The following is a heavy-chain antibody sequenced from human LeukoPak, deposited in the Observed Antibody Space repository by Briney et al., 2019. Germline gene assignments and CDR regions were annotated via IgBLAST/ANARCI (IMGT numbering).Heavy chain of an antibody. D-gene: IGHD5-24*01. CDR1: GFTFDDYA. J-gene: IGHJ6*03. CDR2: ISWNSGSI. V-gene: IGHV3-9*01. CDR3: ARGRDGYNLGYYYYYYMDV. Sequence: GGSLRLSCEASGFTFDDYAMHWVRQAPGEGLEWVSGISWNSGSIGYAESVKGRFTISRDNAKNSLYLKMNSLRGDDTAFYYCARGRDGYNLGYYYYYYMDVWGKGTTVTISS.